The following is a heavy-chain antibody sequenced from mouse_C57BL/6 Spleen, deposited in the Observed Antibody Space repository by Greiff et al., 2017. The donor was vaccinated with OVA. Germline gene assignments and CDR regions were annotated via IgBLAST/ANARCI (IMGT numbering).Heavy chain of an antibody. D-gene: IGHD2-3*01. Sequence: EVQLQQSGPELVKPGASVKISCKASGYTFTDYYMNWVKQSHGKSLEWIGDINPNNGGTSYNQKFKGKATLTVDKSSSTAYMELRSLTSEDSAVYYCYYDGYSRDYFDYWGQGTTLTVSS. CDR2: INPNNGGT. CDR1: GYTFTDYY. V-gene: IGHV1-26*01. CDR3: YYDGYSRDYFDY. J-gene: IGHJ2*01.